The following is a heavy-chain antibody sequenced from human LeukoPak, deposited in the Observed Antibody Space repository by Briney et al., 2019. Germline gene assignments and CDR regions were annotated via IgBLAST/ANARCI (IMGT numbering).Heavy chain of an antibody. V-gene: IGHV4-34*01. J-gene: IGHJ2*01. CDR1: GGSFSGYY. D-gene: IGHD3-10*01. CDR2: INHSRST. CDR3: ARPARRNRMVRAYWYFDL. Sequence: PSETLSLTCAVYGGSFSGYYWSWIRQPPGKGLEWIGEINHSRSTNYNPSLKSRVTISVDTSKNQFSLKLSSVTAADTAVYYCARPARRNRMVRAYWYFDLWGRGTLVTVSS.